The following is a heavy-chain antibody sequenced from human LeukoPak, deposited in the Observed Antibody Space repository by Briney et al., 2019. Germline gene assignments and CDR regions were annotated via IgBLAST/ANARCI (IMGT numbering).Heavy chain of an antibody. CDR2: ISGSGGDT. CDR3: AKRYCTSTNCYREIDY. D-gene: IGHD2-2*02. J-gene: IGHJ4*02. Sequence: GGSLRLSCAASGFTLNSYAMGWVRQAPGKGLEWVSTISGSGGDTYYADSVKGRFTISRDNSKNTLYLRMNSLRAEDTAVYYCAKRYCTSTNCYREIDYWGQGTLVTVSS. CDR1: GFTLNSYA. V-gene: IGHV3-23*01.